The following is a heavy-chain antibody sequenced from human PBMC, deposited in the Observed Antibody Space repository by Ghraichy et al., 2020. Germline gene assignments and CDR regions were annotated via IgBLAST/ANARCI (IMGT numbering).Heavy chain of an antibody. D-gene: IGHD6-19*01. CDR2: INPNSGGT. J-gene: IGHJ4*02. CDR1: GYTFTGYY. CDR3: ARGYQSVLYSSGWYVY. Sequence: ASVKVSCKASGYTFTGYYMHWVRQAPGQGLEWMGWINPNSGGTNYAQKFQGRVTMTRDTSISTAYMELSRLRSDDTAVYYCARGYQSVLYSSGWYVYWGQGTLVTVSS. V-gene: IGHV1-2*02.